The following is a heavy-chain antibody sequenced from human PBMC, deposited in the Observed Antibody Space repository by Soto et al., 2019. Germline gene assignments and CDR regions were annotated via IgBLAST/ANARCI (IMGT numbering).Heavy chain of an antibody. CDR2: ISYDGSNK. CDR1: GFTFSSYG. J-gene: IGHJ6*02. Sequence: GGSLRLSCAASGFTFSSYGMHWVRQAPGKGLEWVAVISYDGSNKYYADSVKGRFTISRDNSKNTLYLQMNSLRAEDTAVYYCAKGWMVRGVISGMDVWGQGTTVTVS. CDR3: AKGWMVRGVISGMDV. V-gene: IGHV3-30*18. D-gene: IGHD3-10*01.